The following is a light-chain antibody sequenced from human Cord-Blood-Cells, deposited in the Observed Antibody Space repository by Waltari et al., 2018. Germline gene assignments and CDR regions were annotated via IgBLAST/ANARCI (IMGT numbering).Light chain of an antibody. CDR3: QAWDSSTYV. Sequence: SYELTQPPSVSVSPGQTASITCSGDTLGDKYACWYQQTPGQSPVLVIYQDSKRPSGIPERFSGSNSGNTATLTISGTQAMDEADYYCQAWDSSTYVFGTGTKVTVL. CDR2: QDS. J-gene: IGLJ1*01. CDR1: TLGDKY. V-gene: IGLV3-1*01.